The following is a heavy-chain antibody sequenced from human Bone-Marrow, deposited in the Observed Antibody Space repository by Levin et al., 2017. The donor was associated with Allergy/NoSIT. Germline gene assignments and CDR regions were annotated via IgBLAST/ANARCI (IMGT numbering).Heavy chain of an antibody. Sequence: SQTLSLTCAVSDGSLSGFYWTWIRQPPGKGLEWIGQINHRGTTSYNPSLQSRVTLSVDTSKNQFSLKLRSVTAADTSVYYCARVRAYYSSGSYNIWGQGTMVTVSS. CDR1: DGSLSGFY. V-gene: IGHV4-34*01. CDR3: ARVRAYYSSGSYNI. D-gene: IGHD3-10*01. CDR2: INHRGTT. J-gene: IGHJ3*02.